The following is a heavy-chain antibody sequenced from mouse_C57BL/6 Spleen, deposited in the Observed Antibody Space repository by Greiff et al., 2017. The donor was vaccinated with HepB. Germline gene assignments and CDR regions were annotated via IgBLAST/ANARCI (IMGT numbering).Heavy chain of an antibody. J-gene: IGHJ2*01. D-gene: IGHD1-1*01. Sequence: QVQLQQSGAELVRPGASVKLSCKASGYTFTDYYINWVKQRPGQGLEWIARIYPGSGNTYYNEKFKGKATLTAEKSSSTAYMQLSSLTSEDSAVYFCASWYYGSSLYYFDYWGQGTTLTVSS. CDR3: ASWYYGSSLYYFDY. CDR2: IYPGSGNT. V-gene: IGHV1-76*01. CDR1: GYTFTDYY.